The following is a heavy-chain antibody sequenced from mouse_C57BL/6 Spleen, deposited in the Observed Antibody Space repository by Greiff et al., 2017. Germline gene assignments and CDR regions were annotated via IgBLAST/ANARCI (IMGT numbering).Heavy chain of an antibody. V-gene: IGHV2-9-1*01. CDR2: IWTGGGT. Sequence: VQLVESGPGLVAPSQSLSITCTVSGFSLTSYAISWVRQPPGKGLEWLGVIWTGGGTNYNSALKSRLSISKDNSKSQVFLKMNSLQTDDTARYYCARNFPDYYGSSYNFDYWGQGTTRTVSS. CDR3: ARNFPDYYGSSYNFDY. CDR1: GFSLTSYA. J-gene: IGHJ2*01. D-gene: IGHD1-1*01.